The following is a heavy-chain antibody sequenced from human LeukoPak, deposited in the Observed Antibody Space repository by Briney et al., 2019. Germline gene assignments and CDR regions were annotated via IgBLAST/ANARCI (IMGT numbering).Heavy chain of an antibody. J-gene: IGHJ4*02. V-gene: IGHV3-21*01. D-gene: IGHD6-19*01. CDR1: GFTFSSYS. Sequence: GGSLRLSCAASGFTFSSYSMNWVRQAPGKGLEWVSSISSSSSHIYYADSVKGRFTISRDNAKNSLYLQMNSLRAEDTAVYYCARERRHSSGLDYWGQGTLVTVSS. CDR3: ARERRHSSGLDY. CDR2: ISSSSSHI.